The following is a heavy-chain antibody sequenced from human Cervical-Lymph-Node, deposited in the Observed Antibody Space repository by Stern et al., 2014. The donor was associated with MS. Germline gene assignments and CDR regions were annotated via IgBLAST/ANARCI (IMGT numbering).Heavy chain of an antibody. CDR2: IIPIFHSA. J-gene: IGHJ4*02. Sequence: VQLEESGAEVKKPGSSVKVSCKASGGTFSDYAINWVRQAPGQGLEWMGGIIPIFHSANNAQKFQGRVTITADESTSTAYMDLSSLRSEDTAVYYCARPNMIGAFYFDSWGQGTLVTVSS. CDR3: ARPNMIGAFYFDS. CDR1: GGTFSDYA. V-gene: IGHV1-69*01. D-gene: IGHD3-22*01.